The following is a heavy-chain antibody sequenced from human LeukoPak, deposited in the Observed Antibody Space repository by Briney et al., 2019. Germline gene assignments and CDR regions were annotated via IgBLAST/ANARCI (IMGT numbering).Heavy chain of an antibody. D-gene: IGHD4-17*01. CDR2: INHSGST. V-gene: IGHV4-34*01. CDR3: AXGXPLXVTTSGSNWFDP. CDR1: GGSFSGYY. Sequence: SETLSLTCAVYGGSFSGYYWSWIRQPPGKGLEWIGEINHSGSTNYNPSLKSRVTISVDTSKNQFSLKLSSVTAADTAVCYCAXGXPLXVTTSGSNWFDPWGQGTLVTVSS. J-gene: IGHJ5*02.